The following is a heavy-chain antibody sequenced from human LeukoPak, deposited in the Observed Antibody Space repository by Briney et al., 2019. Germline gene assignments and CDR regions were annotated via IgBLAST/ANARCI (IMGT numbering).Heavy chain of an antibody. D-gene: IGHD5-24*01. CDR1: GYTFTSHY. J-gene: IGHJ4*02. V-gene: IGHV1-46*01. CDR2: INPSGGST. CDR3: AREMAARQREGYYFDY. Sequence: ASVKVSCKASGYTFTSHYMHWVRQAPGQGLEWMGIINPSGGSTSYAQKFQGRVTMTRDTSTSTVYMELSSLRSEDTAVYYCAREMAARQREGYYFDYWGQGTLVTVSS.